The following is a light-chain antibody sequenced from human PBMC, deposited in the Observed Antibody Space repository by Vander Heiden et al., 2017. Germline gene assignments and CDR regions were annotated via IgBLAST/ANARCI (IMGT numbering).Light chain of an antibody. CDR1: QSISSW. CDR2: DAS. V-gene: IGKV1-5*01. J-gene: IGKJ4*01. CDR3: HGENSYCLT. Sequence: DIQMTQSPSTLSASVGDRVTITCRASQSISSWLAWYQQKPGKAPKLMTYDASSLESGVPSSSLQPDDFAAYYCHGENSYCLTFGGGTKVEIK.